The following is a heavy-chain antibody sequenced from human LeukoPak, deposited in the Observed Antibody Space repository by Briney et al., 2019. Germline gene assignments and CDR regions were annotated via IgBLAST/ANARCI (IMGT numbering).Heavy chain of an antibody. CDR3: ARRGGYGDSYWYFDL. J-gene: IGHJ2*01. V-gene: IGHV3-7*01. Sequence: GGSLRLSCAVSGFTFSSRDWMTWVRQAPGKGLEWVANIKQDGSEKNYVDSVKGRFTISRDNAKNSLYLQMSSLRAEDTAVYYCARRGGYGDSYWYFDLWGRGTLVTVSS. D-gene: IGHD4-17*01. CDR2: IKQDGSEK. CDR1: GFTFSSRDW.